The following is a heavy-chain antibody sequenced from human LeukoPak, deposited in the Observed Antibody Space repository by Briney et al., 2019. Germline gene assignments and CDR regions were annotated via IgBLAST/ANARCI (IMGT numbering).Heavy chain of an antibody. D-gene: IGHD2-2*01. CDR3: AREFRHQPY. J-gene: IGHJ4*02. CDR1: GNTFTSYD. CDR2: MNPSSGKT. Sequence: ASVTVSCKASGNTFTSYDVNWVRQAPGQGLEWMGYMNPSSGKTGYAENFQGRLTMTWDTSISTAYMELSSLRSDDTAVYYCAREFRHQPYGGQGTLVTVSS. V-gene: IGHV1-8*01.